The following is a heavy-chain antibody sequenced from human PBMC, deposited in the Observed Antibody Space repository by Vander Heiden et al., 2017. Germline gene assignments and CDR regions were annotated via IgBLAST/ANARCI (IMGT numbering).Heavy chain of an antibody. Sequence: EVQLVESGGGLVQPGGARRLSCAASGFTFSSYWMSWVRQAPGKGLDWVANIKQDGSEKYYVDSVKGRFTISRDNAKNSLYLQMNSLRAEDTAVYYCASGWFGDFDYWGQGTLVTVSS. CDR3: ASGWFGDFDY. J-gene: IGHJ4*02. CDR2: IKQDGSEK. D-gene: IGHD3-10*01. V-gene: IGHV3-7*01. CDR1: GFTFSSYW.